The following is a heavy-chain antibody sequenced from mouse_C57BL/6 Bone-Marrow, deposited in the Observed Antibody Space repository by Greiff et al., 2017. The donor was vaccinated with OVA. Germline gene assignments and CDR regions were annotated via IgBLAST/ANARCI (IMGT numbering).Heavy chain of an antibody. CDR2: IYPGSGST. D-gene: IGHD6-1*01. J-gene: IGHJ4*01. Sequence: VQLQQPGAELVKPGASVKMSCTASGYTFTSYCITWVKQRPGQGLEWIGDIYPGSGSTNYNEKFKSKATLTVDTSSSTAYMQLSSLTSEDSAVYYCAREKLYLCRYYYAFDYWGQGTSVTVSS. V-gene: IGHV1-55*01. CDR1: GYTFTSYC. CDR3: AREKLYLCRYYYAFDY.